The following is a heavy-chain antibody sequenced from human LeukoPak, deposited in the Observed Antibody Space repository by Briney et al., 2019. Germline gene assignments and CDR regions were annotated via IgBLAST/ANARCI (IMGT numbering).Heavy chain of an antibody. V-gene: IGHV1-2*02. CDR2: INPNSGGT. Sequence: ASVKVSCKASGYTFTGYYMHWVRQAPGQGLEWMGWINPNSGGTNYAQKFQGRVTMTRDTSISTAYMELSRLRSDDTAVYYCAGLSSSWPGADYWGQGTLVTVSS. D-gene: IGHD6-13*01. CDR1: GYTFTGYY. J-gene: IGHJ4*02. CDR3: AGLSSSWPGADY.